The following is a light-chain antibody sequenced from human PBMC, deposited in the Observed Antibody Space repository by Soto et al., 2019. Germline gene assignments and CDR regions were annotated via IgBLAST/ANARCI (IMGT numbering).Light chain of an antibody. J-gene: IGKJ1*01. CDR2: AAS. Sequence: DIQMTQSPSTLSASVGDRVTITCRASQSIGYWLAWYQQKPGKAPNLLIYAASSLETGVPSRFSGSGSGTEFTLSISSLQPDDSASYYCKQYNSYSKTFGQGTKVDIK. CDR3: KQYNSYSKT. CDR1: QSIGYW. V-gene: IGKV1-5*01.